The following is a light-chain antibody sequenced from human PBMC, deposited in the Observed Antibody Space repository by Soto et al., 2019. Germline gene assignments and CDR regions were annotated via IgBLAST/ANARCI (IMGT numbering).Light chain of an antibody. J-gene: IGLJ2*01. CDR2: DVS. Sequence: ALTQPASVSGSPGQSITISCTATSSDVGDYNSVSWYQQHPGKAPKLMVYDVSHRPAGVSNRFSGSKSGNTASLTISGLQAEDEADYYCSSYTTSNTLFGGGTKVTVL. CDR1: SSDVGDYNS. CDR3: SSYTTSNTL. V-gene: IGLV2-14*03.